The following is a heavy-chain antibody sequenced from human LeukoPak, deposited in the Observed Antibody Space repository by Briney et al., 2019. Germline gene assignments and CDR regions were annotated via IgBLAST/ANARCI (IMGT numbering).Heavy chain of an antibody. CDR3: ARRAGSCSGGSCEYFEY. CDR2: IYPGDSDT. CDR1: GYSFTSYW. V-gene: IGHV5-51*01. Sequence: GGSLKISCKGSGYSFTSYWIGWVRQMPGKGLEWMGIIYPGDSDTRYSPSFQGQVTISADKSISTAYLQWSSLRASDTAIYYCARRAGSCSGGSCEYFEYWGQGTLVTVSS. D-gene: IGHD2-15*01. J-gene: IGHJ4*02.